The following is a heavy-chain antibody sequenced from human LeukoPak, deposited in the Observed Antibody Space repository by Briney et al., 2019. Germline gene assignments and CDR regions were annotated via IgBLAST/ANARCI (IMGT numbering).Heavy chain of an antibody. J-gene: IGHJ4*02. CDR2: IYPADSDT. D-gene: IGHD1-26*01. CDR1: GYSFTSQW. Sequence: GESLKISCQGSGYSFTSQWIGWVRQMPGKGLEWMGIIYPADSDTKYSPSFQGQVTISADKSISTAYLQWSSLKASDTAMYYCARLLKSSGSPLEYWRQGTLVTVSS. V-gene: IGHV5-51*01. CDR3: ARLLKSSGSPLEY.